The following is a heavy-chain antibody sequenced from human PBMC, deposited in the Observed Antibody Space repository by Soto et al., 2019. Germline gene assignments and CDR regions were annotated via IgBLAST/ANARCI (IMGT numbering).Heavy chain of an antibody. V-gene: IGHV3-53*01. CDR1: GLTVSSNF. CDR3: VREKVVLEDTGYYYKGMDV. J-gene: IGHJ6*04. Sequence: EVQLVESGGGLIQPGGSLRLSCAASGLTVSSNFMTWVRQAPGKGLEWVSVMFSGGHTEYADSVKGRFTIFRESSKKTVFLQMNSLSAEDTAMYYCVREKVVLEDTGYYYKGMDVWGKGTAVTVSS. D-gene: IGHD2-15*01. CDR2: MFSGGHT.